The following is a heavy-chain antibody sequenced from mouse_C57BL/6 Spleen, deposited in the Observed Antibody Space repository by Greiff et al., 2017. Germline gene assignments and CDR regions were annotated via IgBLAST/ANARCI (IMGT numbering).Heavy chain of an antibody. D-gene: IGHD1-1*01. J-gene: IGHJ2*01. CDR1: GYSITSGYY. Sequence: EVKLVESGPGLVKPSQSLSLTCSVTGYSITSGYYWNWIRQFPGNKLEWMGYISYDGSNNYNPSLKNRISITRDTSKNQFFLKLNSVTTEDTATYYCARGDYYGSSYYWGQGTTLTVSS. CDR3: ARGDYYGSSYY. V-gene: IGHV3-6*01. CDR2: ISYDGSN.